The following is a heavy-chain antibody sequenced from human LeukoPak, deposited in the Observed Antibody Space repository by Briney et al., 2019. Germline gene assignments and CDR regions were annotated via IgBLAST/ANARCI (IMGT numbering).Heavy chain of an antibody. Sequence: PSETLSLTCTVSGGSLSSYYWSWIRQPPGKGLEWIGYIYYSGSTNYNPSLKSRVTISVDTSKNQFSLKLSSVTAADTAVYYCARLTYYYDSSGRLNNWFDPWGQGTLVTVSS. CDR2: IYYSGST. CDR3: ARLTYYYDSSGRLNNWFDP. D-gene: IGHD3-22*01. J-gene: IGHJ5*02. CDR1: GGSLSSYY. V-gene: IGHV4-59*08.